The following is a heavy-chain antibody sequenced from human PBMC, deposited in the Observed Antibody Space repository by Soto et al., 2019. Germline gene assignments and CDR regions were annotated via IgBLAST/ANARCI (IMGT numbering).Heavy chain of an antibody. J-gene: IGHJ4*02. Sequence: EVQLLESGGDLVQPGGSLRLSCAASGFTFSSFSMHWIRPTPGSGLEWVSTISGGSVNIHYADSVKGRFTISRDNSRNTLYLQMTRLRVEDTATYYCAKDEFGGAAKYWGQGTLVSVSS. V-gene: IGHV3-23*01. CDR2: ISGGSVNI. D-gene: IGHD1-26*01. CDR3: AKDEFGGAAKY. CDR1: GFTFSSFS.